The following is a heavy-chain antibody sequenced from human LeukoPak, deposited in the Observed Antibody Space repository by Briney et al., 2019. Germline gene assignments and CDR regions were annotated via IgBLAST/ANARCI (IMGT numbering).Heavy chain of an antibody. Sequence: ASVKVSCKVSGYTLTELSMHWVRQAPGKGLEWMGGFDPEDGETIYAQKFQGRVTMTEDTSTDTAYMELSSLRSEDTAVYYCATSGARSGYYYFDYWGQGTLVTVSS. D-gene: IGHD3-22*01. CDR2: FDPEDGET. CDR1: GYTLTELS. J-gene: IGHJ4*02. CDR3: ATSGARSGYYYFDY. V-gene: IGHV1-24*01.